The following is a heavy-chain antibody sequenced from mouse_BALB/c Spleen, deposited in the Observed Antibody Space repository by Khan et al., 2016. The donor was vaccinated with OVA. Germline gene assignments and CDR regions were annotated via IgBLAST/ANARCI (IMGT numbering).Heavy chain of an antibody. CDR2: IYPFNDDT. J-gene: IGHJ2*01. CDR1: GYTFTSYV. Sequence: VQLQQPGPELVKPGASVKMSCEASGYTFTSYVIHWVKQKPGQGLEWIGYIYPFNDDTKYNEKFKGKATLTSDTSSSTAYMELRSLTSEDSADYYCAKNYRYDVYFDYWGQGTTLTVSS. V-gene: IGHV1S136*01. CDR3: AKNYRYDVYFDY. D-gene: IGHD2-14*01.